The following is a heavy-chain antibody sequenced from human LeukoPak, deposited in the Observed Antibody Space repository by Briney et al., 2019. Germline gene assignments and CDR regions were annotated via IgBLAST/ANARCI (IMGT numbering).Heavy chain of an antibody. V-gene: IGHV4-38-2*02. CDR3: ASFYCSGGSCYQYYYYYYMDV. CDR1: NYSINSGYY. D-gene: IGHD2-15*01. Sequence: PSETLSLTCTVSNYSINSGYYWGWIRQPPGKGLEWIGNIYHSGNTYSNPSLKSRVTISVDTSKNQFSLKLSSVTAADTAVYYCASFYCSGGSCYQYYYYYYMDVWGKGTTVTISS. J-gene: IGHJ6*03. CDR2: IYHSGNT.